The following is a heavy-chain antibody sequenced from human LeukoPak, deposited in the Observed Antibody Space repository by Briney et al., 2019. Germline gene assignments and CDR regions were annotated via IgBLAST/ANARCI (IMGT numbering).Heavy chain of an antibody. CDR2: IYYSGST. CDR1: GGSISSYY. V-gene: IGHV4-59*01. J-gene: IGHJ5*02. Sequence: SETLSLTCTVSGGSISSYYWSWIRQPPGKGLEWIGYIYYSGSTNYNPSLKSRVTISVDTSKNQFSLKLSSVTAADTAVYYCARIRGRDYYDSSGYPAAFDPWGQGTLVTVSS. CDR3: ARIRGRDYYDSSGYPAAFDP. D-gene: IGHD3-22*01.